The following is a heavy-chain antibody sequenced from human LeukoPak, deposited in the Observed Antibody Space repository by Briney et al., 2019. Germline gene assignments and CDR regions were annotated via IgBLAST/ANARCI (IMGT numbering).Heavy chain of an antibody. D-gene: IGHD3-22*01. CDR2: ISYDGSNK. V-gene: IGHV3-30-3*01. J-gene: IGHJ3*02. CDR1: GFTFSSYA. CDR3: ARDRCRSGYYCREVLDI. Sequence: PRGSPRLSCAASGFTFSSYAMHWVRQAPGKGLEWVAVISYDGSNKYYADPAKGGFTISRDNSKNTLYLQRNSLRAADTAVYYCARDRCRSGYYCREVLDIWGQGTTVTVSS.